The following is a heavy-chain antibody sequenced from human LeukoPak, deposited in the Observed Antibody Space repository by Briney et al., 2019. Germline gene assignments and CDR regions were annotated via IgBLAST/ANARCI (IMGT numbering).Heavy chain of an antibody. CDR2: IYSGGST. CDR1: GFTVSSNY. Sequence: PGGSLRLSCAASGFTVSSNYMSWVRQAPGKGLEWVSVIYSGGSTYYADSVKGRFTISRDNSKNTLYLQMNSLRAEDTAVYYCARGRDTGRQYYFDYWGQGTLVTVAS. D-gene: IGHD5-18*01. CDR3: ARGRDTGRQYYFDY. J-gene: IGHJ4*02. V-gene: IGHV3-53*01.